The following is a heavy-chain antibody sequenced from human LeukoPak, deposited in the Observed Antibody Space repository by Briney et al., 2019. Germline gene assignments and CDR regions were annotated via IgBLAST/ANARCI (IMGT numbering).Heavy chain of an antibody. D-gene: IGHD3-10*01. V-gene: IGHV3-23*01. Sequence: GGSLRLSCAASGFTFSNFAIHWVRQAPGKGLEWVSSISSSGGSTYYADSVRGRFTISRDNSKNTLYLQMNSLRAEDTAIYYCAKDLVTGSLDYWGQGTLVTVSS. J-gene: IGHJ4*02. CDR3: AKDLVTGSLDY. CDR2: ISSSGGST. CDR1: GFTFSNFA.